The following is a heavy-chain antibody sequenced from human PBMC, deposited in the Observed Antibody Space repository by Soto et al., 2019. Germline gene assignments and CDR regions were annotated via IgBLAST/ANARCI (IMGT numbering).Heavy chain of an antibody. CDR3: ARDRDYYGSGSVIDY. D-gene: IGHD3-10*01. CDR2: ISAYNGNT. CDR1: GYTFSSFG. J-gene: IGHJ4*02. V-gene: IGHV1-18*01. Sequence: QVHLVQSGAEVKKPGTSVTVSCKASGYTFSSFGFSWVRQAPGQGLEWMGWISAYNGNTNYAQKLQGRVTMTTDISTTTAYMELRSLRSDDTALYYCARDRDYYGSGSVIDYWGQGTLVTV.